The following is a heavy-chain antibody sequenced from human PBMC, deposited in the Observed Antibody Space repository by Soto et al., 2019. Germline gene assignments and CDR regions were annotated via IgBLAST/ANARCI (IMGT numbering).Heavy chain of an antibody. J-gene: IGHJ4*02. V-gene: IGHV3-53*01. CDR2: FYSGGST. Sequence: EVQLVESGGGLIQPGGSLRLSCAASGFTVSSNYMSWVRQAPGKGLEWVSVFYSGGSTYYADSVKGRFDISKDHSKNTPYLQINSLRAEDTAVYYCARNYYDSGRGFDYWGQGTLDTVSS. CDR3: ARNYYDSGRGFDY. CDR1: GFTVSSNY. D-gene: IGHD3-22*01.